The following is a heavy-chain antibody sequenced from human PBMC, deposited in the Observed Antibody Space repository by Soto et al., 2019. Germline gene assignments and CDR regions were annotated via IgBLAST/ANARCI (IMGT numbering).Heavy chain of an antibody. V-gene: IGHV3-33*01. CDR3: ARDTARAMVRIYYGMDV. CDR1: GFTFSSYG. CDR2: IWYDGSNK. J-gene: IGHJ6*02. Sequence: GGSLRLSCAASGFTFSSYGMHWFRQAPGKGLEWVAVIWYDGSNKYYADSVKGRFTISRDNSKNTLYLQMNSLRAEDTAVYYCARDTARAMVRIYYGMDVWGQGTTVTVSS. D-gene: IGHD3-10*01.